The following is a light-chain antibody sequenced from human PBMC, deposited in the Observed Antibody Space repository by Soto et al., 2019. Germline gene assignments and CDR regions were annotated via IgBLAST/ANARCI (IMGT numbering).Light chain of an antibody. CDR1: QSVSRA. J-gene: IGKJ4*01. V-gene: IGKV3-11*01. CDR2: DAS. Sequence: EIVLTQSPAMLSLSPGERATLSCRAGQSVSRALAWYQQKPGQAPRLLIYDASNRATGVPARFSGSGSGTDFTLTITSPEPEDFAIYYCQHRSSWPLTFGGGTKVEFK. CDR3: QHRSSWPLT.